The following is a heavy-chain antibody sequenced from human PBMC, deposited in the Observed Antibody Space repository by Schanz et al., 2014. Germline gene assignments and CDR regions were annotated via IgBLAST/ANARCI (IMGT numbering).Heavy chain of an antibody. D-gene: IGHD3-22*01. CDR3: AKQHGVIQQVSDY. Sequence: EVKLLESGGHLVQPGGSLRLSCVASGFTFSTYAMSWVRQAPGKGPEWVSSLTGSGGGTYYADSVKGRFTISRDTPKNTLYVQMNSLRAEDTAVYYCAKQHGVIQQVSDYWGQGTLVTVSS. CDR1: GFTFSTYA. J-gene: IGHJ4*02. CDR2: LTGSGGGT. V-gene: IGHV3-23*01.